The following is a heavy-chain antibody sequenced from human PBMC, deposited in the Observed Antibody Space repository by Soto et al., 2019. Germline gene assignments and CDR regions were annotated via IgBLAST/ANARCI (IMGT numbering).Heavy chain of an antibody. Sequence: QLQLQESGPGLVKPSETLSLTCTVSGGSISSSSYYWGWIRQPPGKGLEWIGSIYYSGSTYYNPSLKSRVTISVDTSKNQFSLKLSSVTAADTAVYYCARLTAVAGARGFDYWGQGTLVTVSS. J-gene: IGHJ4*02. CDR2: IYYSGST. CDR3: ARLTAVAGARGFDY. D-gene: IGHD6-19*01. V-gene: IGHV4-39*01. CDR1: GGSISSSSYY.